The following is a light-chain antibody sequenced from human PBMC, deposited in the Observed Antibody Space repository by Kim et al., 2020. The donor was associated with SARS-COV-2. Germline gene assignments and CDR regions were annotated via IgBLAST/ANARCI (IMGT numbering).Light chain of an antibody. CDR1: SLRSNY. CDR3: NSRDSSAFHWV. V-gene: IGLV3-19*01. Sequence: SSELTQDPAVSLALGQTVRITCQGDSLRSNYASWYQQKPGQAPVLVIYGKNNRPSGIPDRLSGSSSGNTASLTIPGAQAEDEADYYCNSRDSSAFHWVFGGGTKVTVL. J-gene: IGLJ3*02. CDR2: GKN.